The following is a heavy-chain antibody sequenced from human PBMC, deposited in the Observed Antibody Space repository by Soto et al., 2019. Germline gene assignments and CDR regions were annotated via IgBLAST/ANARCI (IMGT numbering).Heavy chain of an antibody. CDR1: GGTFSSYA. D-gene: IGHD6-13*01. Sequence: GASVKVSCKASGGTFSSYAISWVRQAPGQGLEWMGGIIPTFGTANYAQKFQGRVTITADESTSTAYMELSSLRSEDTAVYYCARQDRGGQQPGYWGQGTLVTVSS. CDR3: ARQDRGGQQPGY. CDR2: IIPTFGTA. V-gene: IGHV1-69*13. J-gene: IGHJ4*02.